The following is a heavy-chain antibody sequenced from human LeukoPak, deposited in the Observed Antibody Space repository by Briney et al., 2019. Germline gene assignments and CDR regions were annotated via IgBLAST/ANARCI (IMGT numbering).Heavy chain of an antibody. J-gene: IGHJ4*02. CDR2: ISNDGSNK. CDR3: AKGLSGGGQRGYFDY. Sequence: GGSLRLSCAASGFIFSTYGIHWVRQAPGKGLEWVAVISNDGSNKYYAGSVKGRFTISRDNSKNTLYLQMNSLRAEDTAVYYCAKGLSGGGQRGYFDYWGQGTLVTVSS. V-gene: IGHV3-30*18. CDR1: GFIFSTYG. D-gene: IGHD4-23*01.